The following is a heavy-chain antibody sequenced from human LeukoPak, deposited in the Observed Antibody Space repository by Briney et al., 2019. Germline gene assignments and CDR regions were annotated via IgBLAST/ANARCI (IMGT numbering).Heavy chain of an antibody. CDR1: GYTFTSYY. V-gene: IGHV1-8*02. CDR2: MNPNSGNT. CDR3: ARGPYGSGSYYYYYYYMDV. D-gene: IGHD3-10*01. J-gene: IGHJ6*03. Sequence: ASVRVSCKASGYTFTSYYMHWVRQAPGQGLEWMGWMNPNSGNTGYAQKFQGGVTMTRNTSISTAYMELSSLRSEDTAVYYCARGPYGSGSYYYYYYYMDVWGKGTTVTVSS.